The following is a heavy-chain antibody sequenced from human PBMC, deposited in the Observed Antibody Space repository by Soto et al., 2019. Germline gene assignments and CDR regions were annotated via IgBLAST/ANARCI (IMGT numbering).Heavy chain of an antibody. J-gene: IGHJ4*02. CDR2: IYTTT. Sequence: PGGSLRLSCGASGFTLSDHWMHWVRQRPGKGLVWVSRIYTTTNYADSVKGRFIISRDNAKNTLYLQMNGLRDEDTAVYYCARDHKAHGLYFDYWGQGTLVTVSS. V-gene: IGHV3-74*01. CDR3: ARDHKAHGLYFDY. D-gene: IGHD2-8*01. CDR1: GFTLSDHW.